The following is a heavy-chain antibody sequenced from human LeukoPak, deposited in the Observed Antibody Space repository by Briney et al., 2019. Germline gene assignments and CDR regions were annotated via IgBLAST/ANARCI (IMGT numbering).Heavy chain of an antibody. CDR3: ATRNAAVFDSGSYYTAGFFDD. CDR2: ICPCDSET. Sequence: TVSCKGSGYSYTSNWIAWVRLMPGQSLEWMGMICPCDSETRYSPSFQGQVTISADTSISTADLQSDSLKTSVTLMYYCATRNAAVFDSGSYYTAGFFDDWGQGTLVAVSS. J-gene: IGHJ4*02. D-gene: IGHD3-10*01. CDR1: GYSYTSNW. V-gene: IGHV5-51*01.